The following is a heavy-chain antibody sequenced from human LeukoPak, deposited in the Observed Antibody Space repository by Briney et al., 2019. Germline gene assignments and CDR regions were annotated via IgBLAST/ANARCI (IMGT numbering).Heavy chain of an antibody. CDR1: GGSIRSSSYY. CDR3: ARDPLTYLPDYMDV. D-gene: IGHD4/OR15-4a*01. Sequence: SETLSLTCTVSGGSIRSSSYYWGWIRQPPGKGLEWIGSIYYSGSTHYNPSLKSRVIISIDTSKNQFSLKLSSVTAADTAVYYCARDPLTYLPDYMDVWGKGTTVTVSS. CDR2: IYYSGST. J-gene: IGHJ6*03. V-gene: IGHV4-39*07.